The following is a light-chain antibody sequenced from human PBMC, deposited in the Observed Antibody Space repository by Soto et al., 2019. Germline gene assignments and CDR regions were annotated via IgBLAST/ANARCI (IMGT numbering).Light chain of an antibody. V-gene: IGLV1-40*01. Sequence: QSALTQPPSVSGAPGQRVTISCTGSSSNIGAGYDVHWYQQLPGTAPKLLIYGNSNRPSGVPDRFSGSKSGTSASLAITGLQAEDEADYYCQSYDSSLSRFVVFGGGTQLTVL. CDR3: QSYDSSLSRFVV. CDR2: GNS. CDR1: SSNIGAGYD. J-gene: IGLJ2*01.